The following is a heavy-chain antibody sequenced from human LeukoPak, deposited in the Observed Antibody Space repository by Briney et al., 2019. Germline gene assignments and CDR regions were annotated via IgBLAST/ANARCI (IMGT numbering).Heavy chain of an antibody. D-gene: IGHD3-3*01. CDR2: IRYDGSNK. Sequence: PGGPLRLSCAASGFTFGSYGMHWVRQAPGKGLEWVAFIRYDGSNKYYADSVKGRFTISRDNSKNTLYLQMNSLRAEDTAVYYCAKDGAFWSGYPHWFDPWGQGTLVTVSS. V-gene: IGHV3-30*02. CDR3: AKDGAFWSGYPHWFDP. J-gene: IGHJ5*02. CDR1: GFTFGSYG.